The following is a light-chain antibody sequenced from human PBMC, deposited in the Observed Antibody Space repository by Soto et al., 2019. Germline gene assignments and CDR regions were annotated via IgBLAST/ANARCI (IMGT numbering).Light chain of an antibody. J-gene: IGLJ1*01. CDR1: SSDVGGYNL. CDR2: EVS. V-gene: IGLV2-14*01. Sequence: QSALTQPASVSGSPGQSITISCTGTSSDVGGYNLVSWYQQHPGKAPKLMIYEVSNRPSGVSNRFSGSRSGNAASLTISGLQAEDEADYYCSSYTSSSTPSVFGTGTKVTVL. CDR3: SSYTSSSTPSV.